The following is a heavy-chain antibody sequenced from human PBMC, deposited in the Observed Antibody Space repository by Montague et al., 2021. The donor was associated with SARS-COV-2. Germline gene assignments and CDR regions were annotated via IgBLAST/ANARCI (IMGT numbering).Heavy chain of an antibody. CDR2: IYYSGST. J-gene: IGHJ6*02. D-gene: IGHD2-8*01. V-gene: IGHV4-59*01. Sequence: SETLSLTCTVSGGSISGYYWSWIRQPPGKGLEWIGYIYYSGSTKYNPFLESRVTVSVDRSKNQVSLKLSSVTAADTAVYYCARLVRSCTNGVCRTSYYYAMDVWGQGTTVTVSS. CDR3: ARLVRSCTNGVCRTSYYYAMDV. CDR1: GGSISGYY.